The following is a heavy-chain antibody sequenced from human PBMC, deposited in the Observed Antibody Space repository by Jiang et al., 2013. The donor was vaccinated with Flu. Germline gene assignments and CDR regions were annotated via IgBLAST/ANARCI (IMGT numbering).Heavy chain of an antibody. V-gene: IGHV4-61*02. CDR3: ARDYYDSSGYYYYYGMDV. CDR1: GGSISSSSYY. CDR2: IYTSGST. Sequence: PSETLSLTCTVSGGSISSSSYYWSWIRQPAGKGLEWIGRIYTSGSTNYNPSLKSRVTISVDTSKNQFSLKLSSVTAADTAVYYCARDYYDSSGYYYYYGMDVWGQGTTVTVSS. J-gene: IGHJ6*02. D-gene: IGHD3-22*01.